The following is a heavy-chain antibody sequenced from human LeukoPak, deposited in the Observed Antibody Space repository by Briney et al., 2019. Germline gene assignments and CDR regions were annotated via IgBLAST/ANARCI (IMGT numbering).Heavy chain of an antibody. CDR1: GFTYSDYY. CDR2: ISSSGSTI. V-gene: IGHV3-11*01. CDR3: AKGGRQQQLVFDY. D-gene: IGHD6-13*01. Sequence: GGSLRLSCAASGFTYSDYYMSWIRQAPGKGLEYISYISSSGSTIYYADSVKGRFTLSRDNAKNSLSLEMNSLRAEDTAVYYCAKGGRQQQLVFDYWGQGTLVTVSS. J-gene: IGHJ4*02.